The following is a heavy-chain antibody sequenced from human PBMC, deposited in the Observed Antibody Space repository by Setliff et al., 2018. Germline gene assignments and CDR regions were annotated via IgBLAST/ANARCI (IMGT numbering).Heavy chain of an antibody. D-gene: IGHD6-19*01. V-gene: IGHV4-34*01. J-gene: IGHJ6*03. CDR3: ARGGGYNSGSYQGGFYYMDV. CDR2: INHSGSS. CDR1: GGSFSDYH. Sequence: SETLSLTCAIYGGSFSDYHWSWIRQTPGKGLEWIGKINHSGSSTYNPSLKSRVTISLYTSKSQFSLTLSPVTAADTAVYYCARGGGYNSGSYQGGFYYMDVWGKGATVTVSS.